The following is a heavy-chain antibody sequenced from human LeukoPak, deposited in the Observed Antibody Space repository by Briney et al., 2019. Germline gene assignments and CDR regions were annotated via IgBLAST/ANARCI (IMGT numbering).Heavy chain of an antibody. V-gene: IGHV4-38-2*02. CDR3: ARDNQDGIVVVPAAMGFDP. J-gene: IGHJ5*02. D-gene: IGHD2-2*01. Sequence: ETLSLTCTVSGYSISSGYYWGWIRQPPGKQLEWIGSIYHSGSTYYNPSLKSRVTISVDTSKNQFSLKLNSMTAADTAVYYCARDNQDGIVVVPAAMGFDPWGQGTLVTVSS. CDR2: IYHSGST. CDR1: GYSISSGYY.